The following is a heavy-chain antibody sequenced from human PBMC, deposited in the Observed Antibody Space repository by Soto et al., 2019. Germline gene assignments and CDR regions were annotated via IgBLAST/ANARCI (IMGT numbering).Heavy chain of an antibody. CDR1: GGSISGSSYY. V-gene: IGHV4-39*01. D-gene: IGHD3-22*01. CDR3: ARITMSPNSDY. CDR2: IYYSGST. Sequence: PSETLSFTCTVPGGSISGSSYYWGWIRQPPGKGLEWIGSIYYSGSTYYNPSLKSRVTISVDTSKNQFSLKLSSVTAADTAVYYCARITMSPNSDYWGQGTLVTVSS. J-gene: IGHJ4*02.